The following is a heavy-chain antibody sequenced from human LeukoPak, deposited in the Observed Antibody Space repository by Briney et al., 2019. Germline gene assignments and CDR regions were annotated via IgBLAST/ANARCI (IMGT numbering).Heavy chain of an antibody. D-gene: IGHD3-10*01. CDR1: GFTFSSYS. V-gene: IGHV3-48*04. J-gene: IGHJ3*02. Sequence: GGSLRLSCAAAGFTFSSYSMNWVRQAPGKGLEWVSYISSSGSTIYYADSVKGRFTISRDNAKNSLYLQMNSLRAEDTAVYYCARGRLWFGESRFRLSGFDIWGQGTMVTVSS. CDR2: ISSSGSTI. CDR3: ARGRLWFGESRFRLSGFDI.